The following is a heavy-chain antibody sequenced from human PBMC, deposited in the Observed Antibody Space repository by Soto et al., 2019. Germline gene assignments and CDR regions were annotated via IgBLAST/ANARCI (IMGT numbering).Heavy chain of an antibody. J-gene: IGHJ4*02. D-gene: IGHD2-8*01. CDR1: GFTFSSYA. CDR3: AKGEWGYFDY. Sequence: GGSLRLSCAASGFTFSSYAMSWVRQAPGKGLEWVSAISGNGADTSYADSVRGRFTISRDNPKDTLFLQMNSLRADDTAVYYCAKGEWGYFDYWGQGTLVTVSS. CDR2: ISGNGADT. V-gene: IGHV3-23*01.